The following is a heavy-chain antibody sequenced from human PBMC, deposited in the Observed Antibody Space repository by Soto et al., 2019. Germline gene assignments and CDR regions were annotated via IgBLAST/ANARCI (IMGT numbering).Heavy chain of an antibody. CDR3: TGRAFFVPMARAMDA. CDR2: VFPPYTGT. D-gene: IGHD3-10*01. CDR1: GYIFIDQS. J-gene: IGHJ6*02. Sequence: GESLVISCKVSGYIFIDQSIGLERQMPGQGPEWMWIVFPPYTGTSYNPPFQGQLTTSTDISPNTAFLQWMSLMAADTAIYYCTGRAFFVPMARAMDAWGQGTTVTVSS. V-gene: IGHV5-51*01.